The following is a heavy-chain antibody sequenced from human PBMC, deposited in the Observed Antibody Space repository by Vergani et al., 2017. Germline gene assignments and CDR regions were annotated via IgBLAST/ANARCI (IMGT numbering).Heavy chain of an antibody. CDR3: ASEGTREDFDY. CDR1: GFTFSSYS. D-gene: IGHD1-26*01. CDR2: ISSSSSYI. V-gene: IGHV3-21*04. J-gene: IGHJ4*02. Sequence: EVQLVESGGGLVKPGGSLRLSCAASGFTFSSYSMNWVRQAPGKGLEWVSSISSSSSYIYYADSVKGRFTISRDNAKNSLYLQMNSLRAEDTAVYYCASEGTREDFDYWGQGTLVTVSS.